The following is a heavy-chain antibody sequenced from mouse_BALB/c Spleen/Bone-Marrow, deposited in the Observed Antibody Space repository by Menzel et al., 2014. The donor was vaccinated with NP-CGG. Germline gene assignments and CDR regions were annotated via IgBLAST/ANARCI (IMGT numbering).Heavy chain of an antibody. D-gene: IGHD3-2*01. CDR1: GYTFTSYD. V-gene: IGHV1S56*01. J-gene: IGHJ3*01. CDR3: ARSGDSSGYGFAY. Sequence: VKLMESGPELVTPGALVKISCKASGYTFTSYDINWVKQRPGQGLEWIGWIYPGDGSIKYNEKFKCKATLTADKSSXTACMQLSSLTSENSAVYFCARSGDSSGYGFAYWGQGTLVTVSA. CDR2: IYPGDGSI.